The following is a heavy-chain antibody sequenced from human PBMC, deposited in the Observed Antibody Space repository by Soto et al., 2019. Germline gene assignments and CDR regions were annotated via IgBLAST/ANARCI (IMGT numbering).Heavy chain of an antibody. CDR1: GFTVSSNY. CDR2: IYSGGST. Sequence: GGSLRLSCAASGFTVSSNYMSWVRQAPGKGLEWVSVIYSGGSTYYADSVKGRFTISRDNSKNTLYLQMNSLRAEDTAVYYCARSPGIAVAGFDYWGQGTLVTVSS. V-gene: IGHV3-53*01. CDR3: ARSPGIAVAGFDY. D-gene: IGHD6-19*01. J-gene: IGHJ4*02.